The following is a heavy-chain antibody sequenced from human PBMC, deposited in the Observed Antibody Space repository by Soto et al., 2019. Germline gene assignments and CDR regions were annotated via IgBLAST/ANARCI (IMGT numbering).Heavy chain of an antibody. CDR1: GFTFSSYA. CDR2: ISGSGGST. J-gene: IGHJ4*02. V-gene: IGHV3-23*01. D-gene: IGHD3-3*01. Sequence: GGSLLSCAASGFTFSSYAMSWVRQAPGKGLEWVSAISGSGGSTYYADSVKGRFTISRDNSKNTLYLQMNSLRAEDTAVYYCAKLPDYDFWSGYPNTDYWGQGTLVTVSS. CDR3: AKLPDYDFWSGYPNTDY.